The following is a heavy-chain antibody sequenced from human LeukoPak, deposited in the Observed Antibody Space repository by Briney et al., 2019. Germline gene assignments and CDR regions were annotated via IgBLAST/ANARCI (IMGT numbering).Heavy chain of an antibody. J-gene: IGHJ5*02. Sequence: GGSLRLSCAASGFTFSSYSMNWVRQAPGKGLEWVSYISSSSSTIYYADSVKGRFTISRDNAKNSLYLQMNSLRAEDTAVYYCARWWTMVRGPPPPWGQGTLVTVSS. V-gene: IGHV3-48*04. CDR2: ISSSSSTI. CDR3: ARWWTMVRGPPPP. CDR1: GFTFSSYS. D-gene: IGHD3-10*01.